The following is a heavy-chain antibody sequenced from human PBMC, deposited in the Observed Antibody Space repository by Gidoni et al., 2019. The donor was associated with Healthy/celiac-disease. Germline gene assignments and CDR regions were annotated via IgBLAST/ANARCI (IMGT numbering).Heavy chain of an antibody. CDR1: GFTFSSYS. CDR2: ISSSSGYI. D-gene: IGHD2-8*01. J-gene: IGHJ6*02. Sequence: EVQLVESGGGLVKPGGSLRLSCAASGFTFSSYSMYWVRQAQGKGLEWVSSISSSSGYIYYADSVKGRFTISRDNAKNSLYLQMNSLRAEDTAVYYCARDSFLPGYCTNGVCSYYYYGMDVWGQGTTVTVSS. V-gene: IGHV3-21*01. CDR3: ARDSFLPGYCTNGVCSYYYYGMDV.